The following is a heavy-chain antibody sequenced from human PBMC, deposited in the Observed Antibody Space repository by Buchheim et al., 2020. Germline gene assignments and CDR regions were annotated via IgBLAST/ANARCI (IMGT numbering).Heavy chain of an antibody. CDR1: GGSISSYY. V-gene: IGHV4-59*01. D-gene: IGHD3-3*01. CDR2: IYYSGST. CDR3: AREVRFLEWLPQYYYYYVDV. J-gene: IGHJ6*03. Sequence: QVQLQESGPGLVKPSETLSLTCTVSGGSISSYYWSWIRQPPGKGLEWIGYIYYSGSTNYNPSLKSRVTISVDTSKNQFSLKLSSVTAADTAVYYCAREVRFLEWLPQYYYYYVDVWGKGTT.